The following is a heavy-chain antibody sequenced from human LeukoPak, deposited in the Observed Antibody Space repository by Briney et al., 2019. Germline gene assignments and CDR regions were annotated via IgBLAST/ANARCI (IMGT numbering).Heavy chain of an antibody. CDR2: INHSGST. D-gene: IGHD4-17*01. J-gene: IGHJ4*02. CDR3: ARIYTVTTHFDY. V-gene: IGHV4-34*01. Sequence: SETLSLTCAVYGGSFSGYYWSWIRQPPGKGLEWIGEINHSGSTNYNPSLKSRVTISVDKSKNQFSLKLSSVTAADTAVYYCARIYTVTTHFDYWGQGTLATVSS. CDR1: GGSFSGYY.